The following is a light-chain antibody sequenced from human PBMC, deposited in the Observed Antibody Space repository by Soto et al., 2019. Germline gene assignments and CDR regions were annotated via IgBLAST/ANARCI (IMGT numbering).Light chain of an antibody. CDR3: QHYDHLPIT. Sequence: PSSLSASVGDRFTITCQASQDITNYLNWYQQKPGKAPRLLLYDASSLETGVPSRFSGSGSGTDFTFTISSLQPEDIATYYCQHYDHLPITFGQGTRLEIK. V-gene: IGKV1-33*01. J-gene: IGKJ5*01. CDR2: DAS. CDR1: QDITNY.